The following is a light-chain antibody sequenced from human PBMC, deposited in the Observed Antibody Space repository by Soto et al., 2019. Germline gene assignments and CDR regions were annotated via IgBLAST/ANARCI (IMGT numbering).Light chain of an antibody. J-gene: IGLJ1*01. CDR3: SSYTSSSTYV. Sequence: QSALTQPASVSGSPGQSITISCTGTSSDVGGYIYVSWYQQHPGKAPKLMIYEVSNRPSGVSNRFSGSKSGNTASLTISGLQAEDEADYYCSSYTSSSTYVFGTGTKLIVL. CDR2: EVS. V-gene: IGLV2-14*01. CDR1: SSDVGGYIY.